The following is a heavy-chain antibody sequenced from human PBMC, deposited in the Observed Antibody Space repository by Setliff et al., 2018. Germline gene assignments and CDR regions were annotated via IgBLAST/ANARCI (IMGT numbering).Heavy chain of an antibody. D-gene: IGHD3-16*01. CDR3: ARDGGRGNTHSDY. Sequence: SETLSLTCTVSGGSISSYYWSWIRQPPGKGLEWIGYIYYSGSTNYNPSLKSRVTISVDTSKNQFSLKLSSVTAADTAVYYCARDGGRGNTHSDYWGQGTLVTVSS. CDR1: GGSISSYY. J-gene: IGHJ4*02. V-gene: IGHV4-59*01. CDR2: IYYSGST.